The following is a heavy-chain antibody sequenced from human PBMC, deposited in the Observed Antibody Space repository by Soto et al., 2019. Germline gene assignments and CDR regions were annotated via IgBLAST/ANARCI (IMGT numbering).Heavy chain of an antibody. Sequence: LRLSCAASGFSFNTYRMGWSRQAPGKGLEGGANRNEDGNKQSHVDSVSGRFTIARDNSKASVHLQMNSLRVEDMEVYYCGTREGAPADWGQGTLVTVSS. D-gene: IGHD6-25*01. CDR1: GFSFNTYR. J-gene: IGHJ4*02. CDR2: RNEDGNKQ. V-gene: IGHV3-7*01. CDR3: GTREGAPAD.